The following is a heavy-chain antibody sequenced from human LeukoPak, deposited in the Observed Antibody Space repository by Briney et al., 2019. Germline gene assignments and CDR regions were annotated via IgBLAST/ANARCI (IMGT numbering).Heavy chain of an antibody. D-gene: IGHD2-15*01. CDR3: ARERGYYCSGGTCYLGESLVYYYMDV. J-gene: IGHJ6*03. CDR1: GGSISSSSYY. V-gene: IGHV4-39*07. CDR2: IYYSGST. Sequence: SETLSLTCTVSGGSISSSSYYWGWIRQPPGKGLEWIGSIYYSGSTYYNPSLKSRVTISVDTSKNQFSLKLSSVTAADTAVYYCARERGYYCSGGTCYLGESLVYYYMDVWGKGTTVTVSS.